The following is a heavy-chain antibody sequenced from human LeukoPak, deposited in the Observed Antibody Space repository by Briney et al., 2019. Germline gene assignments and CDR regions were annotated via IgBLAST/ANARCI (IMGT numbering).Heavy chain of an antibody. Sequence: SSETLSLTCAVYGGSFSAYSWNWIRQSPGKGLEWIGEINHSGSTNYNSSLKSRVTILVDTSKNQFSLKLRSVTAADTAVYYCARRDYYDSSGYYNLWGRGTLVTVSS. CDR2: INHSGST. CDR1: GGSFSAYS. CDR3: ARRDYYDSSGYYNL. V-gene: IGHV4-34*01. J-gene: IGHJ2*01. D-gene: IGHD3-22*01.